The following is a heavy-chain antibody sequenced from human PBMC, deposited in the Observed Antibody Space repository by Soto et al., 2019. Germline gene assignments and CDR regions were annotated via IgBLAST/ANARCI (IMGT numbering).Heavy chain of an antibody. Sequence: ASVKGSCKASGYTFTSCGVSWVRQSPGQGLEWMGWISAFNGQTNYIQKVQGRVTLTTEASTSTAYMELRSLRSDDTAVYYCAKDRGLAESGRWSHYFYGMDVWGQGTTVTVSS. V-gene: IGHV1-18*01. CDR2: ISAFNGQT. CDR3: AKDRGLAESGRWSHYFYGMDV. CDR1: GYTFTSCG. J-gene: IGHJ6*02. D-gene: IGHD1-26*01.